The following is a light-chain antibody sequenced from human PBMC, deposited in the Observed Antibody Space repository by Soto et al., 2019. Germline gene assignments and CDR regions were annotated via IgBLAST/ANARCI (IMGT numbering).Light chain of an antibody. V-gene: IGLV2-11*01. J-gene: IGLJ1*01. Sequence: QSVLAQPRSLSGSPGQSVTIPCTGTISDVGAYNFVSWYQQRPGQAPKLMIYDVSKRPSGGTDRFSGSKSGNTASLTISGLRTEDEADYFCCSIAGSIYVFGTGTKVTV. CDR1: ISDVGAYNF. CDR3: CSIAGSIYV. CDR2: DVS.